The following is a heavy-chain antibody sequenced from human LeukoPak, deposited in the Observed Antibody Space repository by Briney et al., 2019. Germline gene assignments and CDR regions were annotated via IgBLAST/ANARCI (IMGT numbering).Heavy chain of an antibody. V-gene: IGHV3-23*01. D-gene: IGHD1-26*01. CDR2: ISGTVIA. J-gene: IGHJ2*01. CDR3: AKGDIAGGISWYFDL. Sequence: GGSLRLSCAASGITFSRHAMAWVRQAPGKGREWVSTISGTVIAYYAGSVKGRFTISRDNSKNTLYLHMNSLRADDTAIYYCAKGDIAGGISWYFDLWGRGTLVTASS. CDR1: GITFSRHA.